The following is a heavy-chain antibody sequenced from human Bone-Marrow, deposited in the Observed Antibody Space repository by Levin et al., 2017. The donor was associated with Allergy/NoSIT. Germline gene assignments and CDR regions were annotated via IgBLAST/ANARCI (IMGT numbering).Heavy chain of an antibody. J-gene: IGHJ5*02. D-gene: IGHD2/OR15-2a*01. V-gene: IGHV3-23*01. CDR2: ISGSGKTT. CDR3: GKVNDRPALVSMGWSYGGWFDP. CDR1: GFTSDTYA. Sequence: GESLKISCAASGFTSDTYAMTWVRQGPGKGLEWVSFISGSGKTTFYADSVKGRFTISRDSSKSILYLEMTSLRVEDTAVYSCGKVNDRPALVSMGWSYGGWFDPWGQGTLVTVSS.